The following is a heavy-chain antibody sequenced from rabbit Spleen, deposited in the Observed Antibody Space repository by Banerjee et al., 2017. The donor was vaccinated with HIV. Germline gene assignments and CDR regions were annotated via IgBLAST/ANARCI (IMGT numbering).Heavy chain of an antibody. D-gene: IGHD4-1*01. CDR2: IYIGDGST. CDR1: GFTINNYH. Sequence: QQLVESGGGLVKPGASLTLTCKASGFTINNYHMSWVRQAPGKGLEWIACIYIGDGSTYYASWAKGRFTISRTSSTTVALQMTSLTAADTATYFCARDLAGVIGWNFSLWGPGTLVTVS. J-gene: IGHJ4*01. CDR3: ARDLAGVIGWNFSL. V-gene: IGHV1S40*01.